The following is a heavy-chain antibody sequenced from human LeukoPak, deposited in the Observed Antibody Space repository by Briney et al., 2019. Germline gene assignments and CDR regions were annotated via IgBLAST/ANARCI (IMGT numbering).Heavy chain of an antibody. CDR3: ASSRGGKAAAEY. V-gene: IGHV3-21*01. Sequence: GGSLRLSCAASGFTFSSYSMNWVRQAPAKGLEWVSSISSSSSYIYYADSVKSRFNISRENANNSLYLQMSSLGAEDTGVYYCASSRGGKAAAEYWGQGTLVTVSS. CDR2: ISSSSSYI. J-gene: IGHJ4*02. D-gene: IGHD6-13*01. CDR1: GFTFSSYS.